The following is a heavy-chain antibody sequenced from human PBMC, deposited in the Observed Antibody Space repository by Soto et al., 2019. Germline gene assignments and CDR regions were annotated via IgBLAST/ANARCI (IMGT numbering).Heavy chain of an antibody. CDR1: GFTFSDYY. CDR3: ARGYCSGGSCYPLVPFDY. V-gene: IGHV3-11*01. CDR2: ISSSGSTI. Sequence: GGSLRLSCAASGFTFSDYYMSWIRQAPGKGLEWVSYISSSGSTIYYADSVKGRFTISRDNAKNSLYLQMNSLRAEDTAVYYCARGYCSGGSCYPLVPFDYWGQGTLVTVSS. J-gene: IGHJ4*02. D-gene: IGHD2-15*01.